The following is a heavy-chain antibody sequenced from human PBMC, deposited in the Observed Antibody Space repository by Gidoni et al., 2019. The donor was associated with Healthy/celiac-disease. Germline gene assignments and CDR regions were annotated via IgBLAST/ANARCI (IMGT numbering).Heavy chain of an antibody. Sequence: QVQLQESGPGLVKPSGTLSLTCAVSGGSISISNWWSWVRQPPGKGLEWIGEIYHSGSTNYNPSLKSRVTISVDKSKNQFSLKLSSVTAADTAVYYCARVSIAARPRYYYYYMDVWGKGTTVTVSS. CDR1: GGSISISNW. D-gene: IGHD6-6*01. CDR3: ARVSIAARPRYYYYYMDV. J-gene: IGHJ6*03. V-gene: IGHV4-4*02. CDR2: IYHSGST.